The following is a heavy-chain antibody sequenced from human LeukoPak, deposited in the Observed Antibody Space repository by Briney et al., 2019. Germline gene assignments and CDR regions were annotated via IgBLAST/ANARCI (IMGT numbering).Heavy chain of an antibody. CDR1: GFTFNSFA. CDR2: ISGSDGTS. CDR3: AKSLGVGGYTRYKGFDQ. V-gene: IGHV3-23*01. D-gene: IGHD3-16*02. Sequence: GGSLRLSCAASGFTFNSFAMNWGRQAPGKGLEWFSSISGSDGTSHYADFVKGRFTISRDNSKNTLYLQMNSLRAEDTAAYYCAKSLGVGGYTRYKGFDQWGQGTLVVVSS. J-gene: IGHJ4*02.